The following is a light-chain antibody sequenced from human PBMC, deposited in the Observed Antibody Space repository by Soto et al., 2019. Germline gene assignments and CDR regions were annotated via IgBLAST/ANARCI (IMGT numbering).Light chain of an antibody. CDR2: EAT. CDR1: SSGVGSYNL. CDR3: CSYALSATAV. J-gene: IGLJ2*01. Sequence: QSVLTQPASVSGSPGQSITISCTGTSSGVGSYNLVSWYQQHPGKAPKLMIYEATKRPSGVSNRFSGSKSGNTASMTISGLQAEDEADYYCCSYALSATAVFGGGTKLTVL. V-gene: IGLV2-23*01.